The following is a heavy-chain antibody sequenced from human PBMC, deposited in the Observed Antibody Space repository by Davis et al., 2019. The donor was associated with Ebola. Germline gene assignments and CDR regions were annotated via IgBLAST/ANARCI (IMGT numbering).Heavy chain of an antibody. CDR3: ARGKWFDP. V-gene: IGHV1-2*06. CDR2: INPYNGGT. J-gene: IGHJ5*02. CDR1: GYTFTGYY. Sequence: ASVKVSCKASGYTFTGYYMHWVRRAPGQGLEWMGRINPYNGGTNYAQKFQGRVTMTRDTSISTAYMEVTRLRSDDTAVYYCARGKWFDPWGQGTLVSVTS.